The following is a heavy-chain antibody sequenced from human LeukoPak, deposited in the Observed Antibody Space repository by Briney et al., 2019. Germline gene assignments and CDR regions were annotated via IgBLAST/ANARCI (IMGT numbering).Heavy chain of an antibody. CDR2: ITSSSNYI. CDR3: ARDLRL. J-gene: IGHJ4*02. Sequence: PGGSLRLSCAASGLTFSSYAMSWVRQAPGKGLEWVSSITSSSNYIYYASSVRGRFTISRDNAKNSLYLQMNSLRAEDTAVYYCARDLRLWGQGTLVTVSS. CDR1: GLTFSSYA. V-gene: IGHV3-21*01.